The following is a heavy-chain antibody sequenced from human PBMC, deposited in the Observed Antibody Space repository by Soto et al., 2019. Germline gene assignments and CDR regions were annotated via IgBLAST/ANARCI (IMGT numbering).Heavy chain of an antibody. J-gene: IGHJ3*02. D-gene: IGHD3-22*01. V-gene: IGHV4-30-4*01. CDR1: GGSISSGGYY. Sequence: SETLSLTCTVSGGSISSGGYYWSWIRHPPGKGLEWIGYIYYSGSTYYNPSLKSRVTISVDTSKNQFSLKLSSVTAADTAVYYCARDHYYDSSGYYHDAFDIWGQGTMVTVSS. CDR2: IYYSGST. CDR3: ARDHYYDSSGYYHDAFDI.